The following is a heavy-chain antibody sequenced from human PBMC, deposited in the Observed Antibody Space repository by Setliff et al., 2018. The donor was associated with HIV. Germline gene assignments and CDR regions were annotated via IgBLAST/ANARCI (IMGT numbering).Heavy chain of an antibody. D-gene: IGHD5-12*01. CDR1: GGSISSGHYY. J-gene: IGHJ3*02. CDR2: VYTSGTT. Sequence: SETLSLTCTVSGGSISSGHYYWSWIRQPAGKGLEWIGHVYTSGTTNYNPSLRSRVTISLDTSKNQFSLTLSSVTAADTAVYYCARGKSGSYDAYDMWGQGTMVTVSS. V-gene: IGHV4-61*09. CDR3: ARGKSGSYDAYDM.